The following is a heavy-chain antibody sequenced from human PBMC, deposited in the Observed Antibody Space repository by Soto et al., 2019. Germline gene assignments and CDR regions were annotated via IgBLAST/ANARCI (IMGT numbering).Heavy chain of an antibody. CDR3: ARVRTDFVVVPDAIFFDY. Sequence: PSETLSLTCTVSGGSISKYYWTWIRQPPGKGLEWIGYIYYTGSTNYNPSLKSRVTISLDTSRNHFSLKLTSVTAADTAVYYCARVRTDFVVVPDAIFFDYWGQGTLVTVSS. CDR1: GGSISKYY. D-gene: IGHD2-2*01. CDR2: IYYTGST. V-gene: IGHV4-59*01. J-gene: IGHJ4*02.